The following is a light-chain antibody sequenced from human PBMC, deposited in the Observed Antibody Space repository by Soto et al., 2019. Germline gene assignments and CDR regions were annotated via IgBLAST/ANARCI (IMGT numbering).Light chain of an antibody. CDR3: QYYNTFSGT. V-gene: IGKV1-5*01. CDR2: GVS. J-gene: IGKJ1*01. Sequence: DIQMTQSPSTLSASVGDRVTITCRASQSISTWLAWYQQRPGKAPKLLVYGVSSLETGVPSRFSGSGSGTEFALTISSLQPDDFATYYCQYYNTFSGTFGQGTKVDI. CDR1: QSISTW.